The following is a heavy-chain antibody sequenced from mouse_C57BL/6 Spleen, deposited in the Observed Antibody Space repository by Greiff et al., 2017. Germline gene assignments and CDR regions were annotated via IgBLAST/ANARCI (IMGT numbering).Heavy chain of an antibody. CDR1: GYAFSSSW. D-gene: IGHD2-3*01. Sequence: QVQLQQSGPELVKPGASVKISCKASGYAFSSSWMNWVKQRPGKGLEWIGRIYPGDGDTNYNGKFKGKATLTADKSSSTAYMQLSSLTSEDSAVYLCARSIYDGYYGCAYWGQGTLVTVSA. J-gene: IGHJ3*01. V-gene: IGHV1-82*01. CDR3: ARSIYDGYYGCAY. CDR2: IYPGDGDT.